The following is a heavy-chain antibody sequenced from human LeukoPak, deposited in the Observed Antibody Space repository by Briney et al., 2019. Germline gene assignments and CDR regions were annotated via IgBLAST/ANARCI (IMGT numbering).Heavy chain of an antibody. Sequence: GGSLRLSCVASGLTFDEYGITWVRQAPGRVLEWVSGISRNGGSAGYADSVKGRFTTTRDNAKNSLYLQMNSLRAEDTAFYCARSITMMNLWGQGTLVTVSS. CDR2: ISRNGGSA. CDR1: GLTFDEYG. D-gene: IGHD3-22*01. CDR3: ARSITMMNL. V-gene: IGHV3-20*04. J-gene: IGHJ4*02.